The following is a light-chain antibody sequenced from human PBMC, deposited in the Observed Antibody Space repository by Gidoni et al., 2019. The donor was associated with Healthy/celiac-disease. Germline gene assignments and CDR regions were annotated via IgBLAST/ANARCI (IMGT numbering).Light chain of an antibody. J-gene: IGLJ1*01. Sequence: QSALTQPASVSGSPGQSITISCTGTSSDVGGYNYVSWYQQHPGKAPKLMIYDVSNRPSGVSTRFSGSKSGNTASLTISGLQAEDEADYYCSSYTSSSTGNVFGTGTKVTVL. CDR3: SSYTSSSTGNV. CDR2: DVS. V-gene: IGLV2-14*01. CDR1: SSDVGGYNY.